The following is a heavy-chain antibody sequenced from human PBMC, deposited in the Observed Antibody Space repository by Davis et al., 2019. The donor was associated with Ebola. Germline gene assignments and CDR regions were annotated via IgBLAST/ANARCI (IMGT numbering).Heavy chain of an antibody. V-gene: IGHV4-38-2*02. CDR1: GYSVSSGYY. J-gene: IGHJ4*02. CDR3: ARDLFLSGYSFDY. Sequence: PSETLSLTCTVSGYSVSSGYYWGWIRQPPGKGLEWIGNIFHTGSTYYSPSLKSRVTISIDTSKNQLSLTVSSVTATDTAVYFCARDLFLSGYSFDYWGQGTLVTASS. CDR2: IFHTGST. D-gene: IGHD3-3*01.